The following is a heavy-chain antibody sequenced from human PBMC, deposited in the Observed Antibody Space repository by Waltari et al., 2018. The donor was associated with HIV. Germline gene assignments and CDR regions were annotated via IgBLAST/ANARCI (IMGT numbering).Heavy chain of an antibody. J-gene: IGHJ4*02. CDR3: ARGWKQWHGIGFDY. Sequence: QLQLQESGPGLVKPSETLSLTCTVSGGSISSSSYYWGWIRQPPGKGLEWIGSIYYSGSTYYNPSLKSRVTISVDTSKNQFSLKLSSVTAADTAVYYCARGWKQWHGIGFDYWGQGTLVTVSS. CDR1: GGSISSSSYY. V-gene: IGHV4-39*01. D-gene: IGHD5-12*01. CDR2: IYYSGST.